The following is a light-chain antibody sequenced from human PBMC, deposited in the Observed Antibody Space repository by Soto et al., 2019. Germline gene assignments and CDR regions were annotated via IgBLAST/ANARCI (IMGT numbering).Light chain of an antibody. CDR3: QHYDSPPYT. CDR2: DAS. Sequence: EILWTQSPPTLSLSPGEKATPSCGASKTVGGNSLAWYQQKPGLAPRLLIYDASNRATGIPDRFSGGGSGTDFTLTISRLEPEDFGMYYCQHYDSPPYTFGQGTKLEIK. CDR1: KTVGGNS. J-gene: IGKJ2*01. V-gene: IGKV3D-20*01.